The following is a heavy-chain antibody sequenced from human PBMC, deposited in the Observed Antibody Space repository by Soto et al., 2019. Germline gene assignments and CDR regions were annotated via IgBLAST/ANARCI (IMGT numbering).Heavy chain of an antibody. Sequence: QVQLVQSGAEVKKPGASVKVSCKASGYTFTGYYMHWVRQAPGQGLEWMGGINPNSGDTNYAPKFQGWATMTRDTSISTAYMELSRLRSDDTAVYYCARKITGTTGVFDSWGQGTLVTVSS. CDR1: GYTFTGYY. D-gene: IGHD1-20*01. J-gene: IGHJ4*02. CDR2: INPNSGDT. V-gene: IGHV1-2*04. CDR3: ARKITGTTGVFDS.